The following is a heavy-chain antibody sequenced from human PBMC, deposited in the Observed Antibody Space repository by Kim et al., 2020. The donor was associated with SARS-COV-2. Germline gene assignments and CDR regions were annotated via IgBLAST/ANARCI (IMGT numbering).Heavy chain of an antibody. V-gene: IGHV1-18*01. CDR2: ISAYNGNT. D-gene: IGHD1-26*01. J-gene: IGHJ6*02. Sequence: ASVKVSCKASGYTFTSYGISWVRQAPGQGLEWMGWISAYNGNTNYAQKLQGRVTMTTDTSTSTAYVELRSLRSDDTAVYYCARGDRPRWSRSYYYYGMDVWGQGTTVTVSS. CDR3: ARGDRPRWSRSYYYYGMDV. CDR1: GYTFTSYG.